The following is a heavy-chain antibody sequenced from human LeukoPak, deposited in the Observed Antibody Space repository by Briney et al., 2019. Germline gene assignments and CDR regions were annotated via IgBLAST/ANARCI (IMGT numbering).Heavy chain of an antibody. J-gene: IGHJ6*02. CDR1: GFTFSSFA. CDR2: ISSNGGST. V-gene: IGHV3-64*01. D-gene: IGHD2-8*01. CDR3: ARGHERTNYYYYGMDV. Sequence: PGGSLRLSCAASGFTFSSFAMHWVRQAPGKGLEYVSAISSNGGSTYYANSVKGRFTISRDNSKNTLYLQMGSLRAEDMAVYYCARGHERTNYYYYGMDVWGQGTTVTVSS.